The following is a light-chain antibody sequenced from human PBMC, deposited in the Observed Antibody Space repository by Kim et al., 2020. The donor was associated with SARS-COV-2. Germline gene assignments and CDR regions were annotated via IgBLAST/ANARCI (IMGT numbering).Light chain of an antibody. J-gene: IGLJ3*02. CDR2: DVA. CDR1: TSDLVGAHY. V-gene: IGLV2-14*03. CDR3: SSYTDSVL. Sequence: PGQSITISCTATTSDLVGAHYVSWYQHVPGKAPKLMLYDVAVRPSGVSNRFSGSISGNTASLTISGLQADDEADYYCSSYTDSVLFGGGTRLTVL.